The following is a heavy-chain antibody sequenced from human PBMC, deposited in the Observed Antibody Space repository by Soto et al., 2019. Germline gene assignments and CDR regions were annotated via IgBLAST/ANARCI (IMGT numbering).Heavy chain of an antibody. CDR1: GGSISSSSYY. CDR2: IYYSGST. D-gene: IGHD6-13*01. J-gene: IGHJ4*02. V-gene: IGHV4-39*01. Sequence: SETLSLTCTVSGGSISSSSYYWGWIRQPPGKGLEWIGSIYYSGSTYYNPSLKSRVTISVDTSKNQFSLKLSSVTAADTAVYYCARHWSSSSRGYSSSWGVKNWGQGTLVTVSS. CDR3: ARHWSSSSRGYSSSWGVKN.